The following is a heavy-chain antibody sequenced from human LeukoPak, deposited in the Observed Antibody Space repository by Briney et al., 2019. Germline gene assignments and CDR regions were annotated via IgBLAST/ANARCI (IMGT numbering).Heavy chain of an antibody. CDR2: IYYSGST. J-gene: IGHJ5*02. CDR3: ARGQLGSGYYGLFWFDP. D-gene: IGHD3-22*01. Sequence: SETLSLTCTVSGGSISSSSYYWGWIRQPPGKGLEWIGSIYYSGSTYYNPSLKSRVTISVGTSKNQFSLKLSSVTAADTAVYYCARGQLGSGYYGLFWFDPWGQGTLVTVSS. CDR1: GGSISSSSYY. V-gene: IGHV4-39*07.